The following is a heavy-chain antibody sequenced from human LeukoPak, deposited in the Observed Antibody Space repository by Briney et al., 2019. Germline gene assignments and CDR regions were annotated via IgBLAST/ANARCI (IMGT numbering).Heavy chain of an antibody. CDR2: INPNSGGT. J-gene: IGHJ4*02. V-gene: IGHV1-2*02. D-gene: IGHD2-15*01. CDR3: ASYCSGGSCYFDY. Sequence: GASVKVSCRASGYTFTGYYMHWVRQAPGQGLEWMGWINPNSGGTNYAQKFQGRVTMTRDTSISTAYMELSRLRSDDTAVYYCASYCSGGSCYFDYWGQGTLVTVSS. CDR1: GYTFTGYY.